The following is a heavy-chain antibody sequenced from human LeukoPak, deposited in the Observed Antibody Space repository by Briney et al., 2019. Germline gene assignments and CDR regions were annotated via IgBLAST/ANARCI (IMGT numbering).Heavy chain of an antibody. V-gene: IGHV3-7*01. Sequence: GGSLRLSCAASGFTFSSYWMSWIRQAPGKGLEWVANIKQDGSEKYYVDSVKGRFTISRDNAKNSLYLQMNSLRAEDTAVYYCARDQYGGYDPFDYWGQGTLVTVSS. CDR3: ARDQYGGYDPFDY. D-gene: IGHD5-12*01. CDR2: IKQDGSEK. CDR1: GFTFSSYW. J-gene: IGHJ4*02.